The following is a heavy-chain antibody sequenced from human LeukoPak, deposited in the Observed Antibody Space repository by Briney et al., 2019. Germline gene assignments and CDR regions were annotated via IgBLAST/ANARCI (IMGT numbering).Heavy chain of an antibody. D-gene: IGHD5-12*01. J-gene: IGHJ2*01. Sequence: KTSETLSLTCTVSGGSISSSSYYWGWIRQPPGKGLEWIGNIYYSGSTYYNPSLKSRVTISVDTSKNQFSLKLSSVTAADTAVYYCVRLANSGLPRGYFGLWGRGTLVTVSS. CDR1: GGSISSSSYY. CDR2: IYYSGST. CDR3: VRLANSGLPRGYFGL. V-gene: IGHV4-39*07.